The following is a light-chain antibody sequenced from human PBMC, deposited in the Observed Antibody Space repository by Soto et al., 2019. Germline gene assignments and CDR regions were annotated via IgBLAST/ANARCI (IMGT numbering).Light chain of an antibody. V-gene: IGLV1-40*01. J-gene: IGLJ1*01. CDR2: DNT. CDR1: SSNIGAHYD. Sequence: QSVLTPPPSVSGAPGQRVTISCTGSSSNIGAHYDVHWYQQLPGTAPRLLIFDNTNRPSGVPDRFSASKSDTSASLAISGLQAEDEADYYCQSYDISLRGFVFGTGTKLTVL. CDR3: QSYDISLRGFV.